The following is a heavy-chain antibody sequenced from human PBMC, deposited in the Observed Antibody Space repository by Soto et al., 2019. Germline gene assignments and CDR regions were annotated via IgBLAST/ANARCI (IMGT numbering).Heavy chain of an antibody. Sequence: LRLSCAASGFTFSDYYMSWIRQAPGKGLEWVSYISSSGSTIYYADSVKGRFTISRDNAKNSLYPQMNSLRAEDTAVYYCARDSSSWYFDYWGQGTLVTVSS. CDR2: ISSSGSTI. CDR3: ARDSSSWYFDY. D-gene: IGHD6-13*01. CDR1: GFTFSDYY. J-gene: IGHJ4*02. V-gene: IGHV3-11*01.